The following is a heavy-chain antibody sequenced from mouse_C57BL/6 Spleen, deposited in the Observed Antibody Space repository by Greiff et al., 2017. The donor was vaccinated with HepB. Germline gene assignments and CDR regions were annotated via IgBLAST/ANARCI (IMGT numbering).Heavy chain of an antibody. D-gene: IGHD3-1*01. J-gene: IGHJ3*01. CDR2: IYPGGGYT. Sequence: VQLPQSGAELVRPGTSVKMSCKASGYTFTNYWIGWAKQRPGHGLEWIGDIYPGGGYTNYNEKFKGKATRTADKSSSTAYMQFSSLTSADSAIYDCARSGDLSEVFAYWGQGTLVTVSA. CDR3: ARSGDLSEVFAY. V-gene: IGHV1-63*01. CDR1: GYTFTNYW.